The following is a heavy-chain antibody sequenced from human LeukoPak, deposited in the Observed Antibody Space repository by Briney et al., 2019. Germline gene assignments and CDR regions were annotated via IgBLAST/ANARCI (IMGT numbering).Heavy chain of an antibody. J-gene: IGHJ3*02. CDR2: ISTYNGNT. D-gene: IGHD3-10*01. CDR1: GYTSTSYG. V-gene: IGHV1-18*01. CDR3: AREDYYDAFDI. Sequence: ASVKVSCKASGYTSTSYGISWVRQAPGQGLEWMGWISTYNGNTNYAQKLQGRVTMTTDTSTSTAYTELRSLRSDDTAVYYCAREDYYDAFDIWGQGTMVTVSS.